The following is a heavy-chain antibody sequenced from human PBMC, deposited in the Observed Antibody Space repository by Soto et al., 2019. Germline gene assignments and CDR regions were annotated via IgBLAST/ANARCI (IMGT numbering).Heavy chain of an antibody. J-gene: IGHJ4*02. D-gene: IGHD3-10*01. Sequence: SETLSLTCTVSGGSISSYYWSWIRQPPGKGLEWIGYIYYSGSTNYNPSLKSRVTISVDTSKNQFSLKLSSVTAADTAVYYCARTMVRGVADYWGQGTLVTVSS. CDR2: IYYSGST. CDR3: ARTMVRGVADY. CDR1: GGSISSYY. V-gene: IGHV4-59*01.